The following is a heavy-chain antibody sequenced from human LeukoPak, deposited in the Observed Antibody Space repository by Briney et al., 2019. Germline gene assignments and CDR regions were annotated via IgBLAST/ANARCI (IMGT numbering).Heavy chain of an antibody. Sequence: ASVKVSCKASGYTFTSYDINWVRQATGQGLEWMGWMNPNSGNTGYAQKFQGRVTMTGNTSISTAYMELSSLRSEDTAVYYCARGRYYDFWSGYLDYYYYYMDVWGKGTTVTVSS. V-gene: IGHV1-8*01. D-gene: IGHD3-3*01. J-gene: IGHJ6*03. CDR2: MNPNSGNT. CDR3: ARGRYYDFWSGYLDYYYYYMDV. CDR1: GYTFTSYD.